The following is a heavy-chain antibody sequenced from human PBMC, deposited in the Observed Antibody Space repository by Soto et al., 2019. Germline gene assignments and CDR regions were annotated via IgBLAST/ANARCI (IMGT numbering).Heavy chain of an antibody. CDR2: ISRSGDST. CDR3: ARDTPRHDFWSGYSDS. D-gene: IGHD3-3*01. V-gene: IGHV3-23*01. J-gene: IGHJ4*02. CDR1: GFSLTSHA. Sequence: ESGGDLVQPGGSLRLSCEASGFSLTSHAMSWVRQAPGMGLVWVSAISRSGDSTYYGASVKGRFIVSRDNSKNIVYLQMKKLRVEDTAVYYCARDTPRHDFWSGYSDSWGQGTLVAVSS.